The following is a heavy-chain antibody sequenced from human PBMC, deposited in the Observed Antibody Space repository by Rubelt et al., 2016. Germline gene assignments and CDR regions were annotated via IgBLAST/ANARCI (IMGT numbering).Heavy chain of an antibody. D-gene: IGHD3-10*01. CDR1: GFTFSGYA. CDR3: AKDRGPEWTMDV. J-gene: IGHJ6*02. V-gene: IGHV3-23*04. Sequence: EVQLVESGGGLVKPGGSLRLSCAASGFTFSGYAMSWVRQAPGKGLEWVSSISGTGGSTYHTDSVKGRFTISRDNSENTLYLQMNSLRADDTAVYYCAKDRGPEWTMDVWGQGTTVTVSS. CDR2: ISGTGGST.